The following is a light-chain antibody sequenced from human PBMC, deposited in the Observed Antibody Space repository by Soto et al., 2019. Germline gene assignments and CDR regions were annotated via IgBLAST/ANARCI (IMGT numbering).Light chain of an antibody. J-gene: IGKJ1*01. CDR1: QSVSSY. CDR3: QQYGNSTGT. V-gene: IGKV3-11*01. CDR2: DAS. Sequence: EIVLTQSPATLYLSPGERATLSCRASQSVSSYLAWYQQKPGQAPRLLIYDASNRETGIPARFSGSGSGTDFTLTISSLEPEDFAVYYCQQYGNSTGTFGQGTKV.